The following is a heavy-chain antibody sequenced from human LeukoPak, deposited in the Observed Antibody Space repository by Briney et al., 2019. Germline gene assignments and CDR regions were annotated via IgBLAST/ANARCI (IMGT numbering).Heavy chain of an antibody. CDR1: GGSFSGYY. CDR3: ARGKGYSYGYFWFDP. J-gene: IGHJ5*02. D-gene: IGHD5-18*01. CDR2: INHSGST. V-gene: IGHV4-34*01. Sequence: SETLSLTCAVYGGSFSGYYWSWIRQPPGKGREWIGEINHSGSTNYNPSLKSRVTISVDTSKNQFSLKLSSVTAADTAVYYCARGKGYSYGYFWFDPWGQGTLVTVSS.